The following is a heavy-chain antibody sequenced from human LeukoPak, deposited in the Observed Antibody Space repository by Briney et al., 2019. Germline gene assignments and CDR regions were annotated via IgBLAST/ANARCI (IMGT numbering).Heavy chain of an antibody. V-gene: IGHV4-39*01. Sequence: SETLSLTCTVSGGSISSSSYYWGWIRQPPGKGLEWIGSIYYSGSTYYNPSLKSRVTISVDTSKNQFSLKLSSVTAADTAVYYCARHPYSSSWPFDYWGQGTLVTVSS. CDR2: IYYSGST. D-gene: IGHD6-13*01. CDR3: ARHPYSSSWPFDY. CDR1: GGSISSSSYY. J-gene: IGHJ4*02.